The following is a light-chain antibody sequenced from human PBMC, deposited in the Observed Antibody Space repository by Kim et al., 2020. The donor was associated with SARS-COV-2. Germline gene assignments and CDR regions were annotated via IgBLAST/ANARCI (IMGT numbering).Light chain of an antibody. CDR3: NSRDSNDHVV. Sequence: VALAHTVRIKCQGDSLISYYSPWYTQKPGQAPILGIYGKNNRPSGIPVRFSGSSSGNTASLTISGTQAGDEADYYCNSRDSNDHVVFGGGTQLTVL. CDR1: SLISYY. CDR2: GKN. V-gene: IGLV3-19*01. J-gene: IGLJ2*01.